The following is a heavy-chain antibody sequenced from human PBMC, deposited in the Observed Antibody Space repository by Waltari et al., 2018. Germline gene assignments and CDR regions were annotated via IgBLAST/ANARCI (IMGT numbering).Heavy chain of an antibody. J-gene: IGHJ5*02. V-gene: IGHV4-39*01. Sequence: QLQLQESGPGLVKPSETLSLTCTVSGGSISSSSYYWGWIRQPPGKGLGWVGGIYYSGITYYNPSLKSRVTISVDTSKNQFSLKLSSVTAADTAVYYCARRVTRGRNWFDPWGQGTLVTVSS. CDR1: GGSISSSSYY. D-gene: IGHD4-4*01. CDR3: ARRVTRGRNWFDP. CDR2: IYYSGIT.